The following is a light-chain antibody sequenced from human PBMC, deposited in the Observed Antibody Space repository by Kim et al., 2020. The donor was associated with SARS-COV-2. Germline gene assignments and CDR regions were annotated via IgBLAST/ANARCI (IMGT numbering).Light chain of an antibody. J-gene: IGKJ1*01. CDR2: GAS. Sequence: SPGERATPACRASQSVSDNDLAWYQHKPGQAPRLLIYGASSRATGIPDRFSGSGSGTDFTLTISRLEPEDFAVYFCQQYVDSPRTFGQGTKVDIK. CDR3: QQYVDSPRT. V-gene: IGKV3-20*01. CDR1: QSVSDND.